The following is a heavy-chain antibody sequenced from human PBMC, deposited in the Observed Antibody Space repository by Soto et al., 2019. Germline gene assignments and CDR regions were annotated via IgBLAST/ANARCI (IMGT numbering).Heavy chain of an antibody. D-gene: IGHD4-4*01. Sequence: PGEPLTLSCVRSGFTVCSSYMSLVRQAPGKVLEWVSIIYNDGSTYYADSVKGRFTISRDNSKNTLYLQILSLRAEDTAVYYCARDSYTRYWGQGP. V-gene: IGHV3-66*01. CDR1: GFTVCSSY. CDR3: ARDSYTRY. CDR2: IYNDGST. J-gene: IGHJ4*02.